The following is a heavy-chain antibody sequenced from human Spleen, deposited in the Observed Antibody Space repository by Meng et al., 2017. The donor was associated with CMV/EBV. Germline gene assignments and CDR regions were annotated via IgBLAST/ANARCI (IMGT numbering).Heavy chain of an antibody. CDR1: GFTFSSYA. CDR2: ISSTNNYM. Sequence: GGSLRLSCTASGFTFSSYALNWVRQAPGKGPEWVSSISSTNNYMYYADAVKGRFTISRDNAKNALYLQMNSLRAEDTALYYCAKVRDLIGATSAFDIWGQGTMVTVSS. V-gene: IGHV3-21*04. CDR3: AKVRDLIGATSAFDI. D-gene: IGHD1-26*01. J-gene: IGHJ3*02.